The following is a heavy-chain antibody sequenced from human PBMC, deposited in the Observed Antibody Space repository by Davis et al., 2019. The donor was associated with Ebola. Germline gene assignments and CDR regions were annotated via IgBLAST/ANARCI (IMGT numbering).Heavy chain of an antibody. J-gene: IGHJ4*02. D-gene: IGHD2-21*02. CDR1: GFTFSSYA. CDR3: AKIVVVTAIPHFDD. V-gene: IGHV3-23*01. Sequence: GESLKISCAASGFTFSSYAMSWVRQAPGKGLKWVSAISGSGGSTYYADSVKGRFTISRDNSKNTLYLQMNSLRAEDTAVYYCAKIVVVTAIPHFDDWGQGTLVTVSS. CDR2: ISGSGGST.